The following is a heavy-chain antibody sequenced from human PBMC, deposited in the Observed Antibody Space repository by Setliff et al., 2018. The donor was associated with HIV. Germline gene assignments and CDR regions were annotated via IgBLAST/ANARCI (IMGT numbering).Heavy chain of an antibody. D-gene: IGHD1-26*01. Sequence: GGSLRLSCAASGFTFGDYYMNWIRQAPGKGLEWISYIGDNSRSTEYADSVRGRFTISRDNAINSLYLQMNSLRAEDTAVYYCVRDGGGSYQKYFQHWGQGTLVTVSS. CDR3: VRDGGGSYQKYFQH. CDR1: GFTFGDYY. CDR2: IGDNSRST. J-gene: IGHJ1*01. V-gene: IGHV3-11*05.